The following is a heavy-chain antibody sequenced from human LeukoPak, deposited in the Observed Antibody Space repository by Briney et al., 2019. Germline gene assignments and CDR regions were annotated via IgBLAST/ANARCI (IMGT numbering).Heavy chain of an antibody. D-gene: IGHD6-13*01. CDR3: ARVSSSWYGEYYFDY. V-gene: IGHV4-4*07. CDR2: IYTSGST. Sequence: PSETXSLTCTVXGGXISSYYWSWIRPPAGKGREWIGRIYTSGSTNYNPSLKSRVTMSVDTSKNQFSLKLSSVTAADTAVYYCARVSSSWYGEYYFDYWGQGTLVTVSS. CDR1: GGXISSYY. J-gene: IGHJ4*02.